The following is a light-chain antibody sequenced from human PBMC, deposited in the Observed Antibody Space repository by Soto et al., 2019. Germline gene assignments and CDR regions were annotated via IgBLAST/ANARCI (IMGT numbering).Light chain of an antibody. CDR1: TSNIGAGYD. J-gene: IGLJ2*01. V-gene: IGLV1-40*01. CDR3: QSYDSSLSAYVV. CDR2: GNS. Sequence: QSALTQPPSVSAAPGQKVTISCSGSTSNIGAGYDVHWYQQLPGTAPKLLIYGNSNQPSGVPDRFSGSKSGTSASLAITGLQAEDEADYYCQSYDSSLSAYVVFGGGTKVTVL.